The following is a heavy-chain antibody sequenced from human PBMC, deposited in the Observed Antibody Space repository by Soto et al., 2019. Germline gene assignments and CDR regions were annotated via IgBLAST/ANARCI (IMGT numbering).Heavy chain of an antibody. CDR2: ISVSGGTT. D-gene: IGHD3-22*01. CDR3: AKGMYYYDSSGYRLFDY. J-gene: IGHJ4*02. V-gene: IGHV3-23*01. Sequence: EVHLLDSGGGLIQPGGSLRLSCAAFGFTFRNFAMNWVRQAPGKGLEWVSGISVSGGTTYYADSVRGRFTVSRDNSKNSVFLQMNSLRAEDTAVYFCAKGMYYYDSSGYRLFDYWGQGTLVTVSS. CDR1: GFTFRNFA.